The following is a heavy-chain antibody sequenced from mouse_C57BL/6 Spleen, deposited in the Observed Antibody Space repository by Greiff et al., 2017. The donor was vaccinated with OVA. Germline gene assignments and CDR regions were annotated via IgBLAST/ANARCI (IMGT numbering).Heavy chain of an antibody. D-gene: IGHD2-14*01. CDR3: ARKGPTRGYYAMDY. CDR1: GYSFTGYY. Sequence: VKLVESGPELVKPGASVKISCKASGYSFTGYYMNWVKQSPEKSLEWIGEINPSTGGTTYNQKFKAKATLTVDKSSSTAYMQLKSLTSEDSAVYYCARKGPTRGYYAMDYWGQGTSVTVSS. J-gene: IGHJ4*01. V-gene: IGHV1-42*01. CDR2: INPSTGGT.